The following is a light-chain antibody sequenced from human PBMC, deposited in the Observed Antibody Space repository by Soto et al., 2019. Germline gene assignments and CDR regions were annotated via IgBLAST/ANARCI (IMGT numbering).Light chain of an antibody. CDR3: QQYGSSWWT. CDR1: QTVSNNS. Sequence: EIVLTQSPGPLSLSPGERATLSCRASQTVSNNSLAWYQQKPGQAPRLLIYGASSRATGIPDRFRGSGSGTDFTLTISRLEPEDLAVYFCQQYGSSWWTFGQGTKVEIK. CDR2: GAS. V-gene: IGKV3-20*01. J-gene: IGKJ1*01.